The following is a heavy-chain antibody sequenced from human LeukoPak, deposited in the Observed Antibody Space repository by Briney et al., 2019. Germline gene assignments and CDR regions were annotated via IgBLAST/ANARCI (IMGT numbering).Heavy chain of an antibody. D-gene: IGHD3-10*01. CDR3: ARASFNYYGSGSYYFYFGY. J-gene: IGHJ4*02. V-gene: IGHV3-21*01. CDR1: GFTFSSYA. CDR2: ISSSSSYI. Sequence: PGGSLRLSCAASGFTFSSYAMSWVRQAPGKGLEWVSSISSSSSYIYYADSVKGRFTISRDNAKNSLYLQMNSLRAEDTAVYYCARASFNYYGSGSYYFYFGYWGQGTLVTVSS.